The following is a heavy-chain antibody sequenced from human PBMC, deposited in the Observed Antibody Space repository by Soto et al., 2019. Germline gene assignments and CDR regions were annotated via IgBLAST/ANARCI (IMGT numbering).Heavy chain of an antibody. J-gene: IGHJ4*02. CDR1: GFTFSSYG. D-gene: IGHD2-15*01. Sequence: PGGSLRLSCAAPGFTFSSYGMHWVRQAPGKGLEWVAVISYDGSNKYYADSVKGRFTISRDNSKNTLYLQMDSLRAEDTAVYYCAKDNTHCSGGSCYGCDYWGQGTLVTVSS. CDR3: AKDNTHCSGGSCYGCDY. V-gene: IGHV3-30*18. CDR2: ISYDGSNK.